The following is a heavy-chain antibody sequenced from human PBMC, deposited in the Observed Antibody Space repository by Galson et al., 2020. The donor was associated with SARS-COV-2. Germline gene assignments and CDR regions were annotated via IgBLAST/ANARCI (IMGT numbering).Heavy chain of an antibody. V-gene: IGHV5-51*01. J-gene: IGHJ3*02. D-gene: IGHD7-27*01. CDR1: GYRFTSYW. CDR3: ARPYADGDRESLEI. CDR2: IYPGDFDT. Sequence: GESLKISCRGFGYRFTSYWIAWVRQMPGKGLEWMGIIYPGDFDTRYSPSFEGQVTISADKSINTAYLQWSSLKASDTAVYYCARPYADGDRESLEIWGQGTQVTVSS.